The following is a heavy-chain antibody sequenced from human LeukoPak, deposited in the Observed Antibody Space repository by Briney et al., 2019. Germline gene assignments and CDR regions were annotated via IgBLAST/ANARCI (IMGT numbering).Heavy chain of an antibody. CDR1: GFTVSSNY. J-gene: IGHJ1*01. D-gene: IGHD6-13*01. CDR2: IYSGGST. Sequence: PGGSLRLSCAASGFTVSSNYMSWVRQAPGKGLEWVSVIYSGGSTYYADSVKGRFTISRDNSKNTLYLQMNSLRAEDTAVYYCARGAHSEYFQHWGQGTLVTVSS. V-gene: IGHV3-53*01. CDR3: ARGAHSEYFQH.